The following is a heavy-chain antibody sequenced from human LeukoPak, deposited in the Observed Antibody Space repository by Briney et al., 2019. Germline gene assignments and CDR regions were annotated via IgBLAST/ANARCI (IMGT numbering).Heavy chain of an antibody. J-gene: IGHJ3*02. D-gene: IGHD3-10*01. CDR1: GGSISSSNW. CDR3: ARALYYYGSGSYSPDAFDI. CDR2: IYHSGST. Sequence: SGTLSLTCAVSGGSISSSNWWSWVRQPPGKGLEWIGEIYHSGSTNYNPSLKSRVTISVDKSKNQFSLKLSSVAAADTAVYYCARALYYYGSGSYSPDAFDIWGRGTMVTVSS. V-gene: IGHV4-4*02.